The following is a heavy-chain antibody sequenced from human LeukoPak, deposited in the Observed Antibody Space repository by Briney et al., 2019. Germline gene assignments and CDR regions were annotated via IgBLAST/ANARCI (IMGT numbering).Heavy chain of an antibody. CDR3: ARDNWNYGSSMDV. J-gene: IGHJ6*02. CDR2: VYHSGST. Sequence: PSETLSLTCAVSGDSISTNHWWSWVRQPPGKGLEWIGEVYHSGSTNYNPSLKSRVTISVDKSKNLFSLKLTSVTAADTAVYYCARDNWNYGSSMDVWGQGTTVTVSS. D-gene: IGHD1-7*01. V-gene: IGHV4-4*02. CDR1: GDSISTNHW.